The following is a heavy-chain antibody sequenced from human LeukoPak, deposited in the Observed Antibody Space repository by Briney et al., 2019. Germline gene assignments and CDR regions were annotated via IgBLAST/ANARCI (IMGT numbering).Heavy chain of an antibody. J-gene: IGHJ4*02. CDR2: ISSSGSTI. CDR1: GFTFSSYE. CDR3: ARVARRWLQLRYYFDY. D-gene: IGHD5-24*01. Sequence: GGSLRLSCAASGFTFSSYEMNWVRQAPGKGLEWVSYISSSGSTIYYADSVKGRFTISRDNAKNSLYLQMNSLRAEDTAVYYCARVARRWLQLRYYFDYWGQGTLVTVSS. V-gene: IGHV3-48*03.